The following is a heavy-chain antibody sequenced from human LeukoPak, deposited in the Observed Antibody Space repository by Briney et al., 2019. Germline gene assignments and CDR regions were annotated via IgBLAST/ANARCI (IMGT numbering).Heavy chain of an antibody. CDR2: INPNNVGT. J-gene: IGHJ6*03. Sequence: GASVKVSCKASGYTFTGSYIHWVRQAPGQGLEWMGWINPNNVGTNYAQKFQGRGTMTRDTSITTVYMESRSLRYDDTAVYYCARGVYCSSSSCSGGLGYYFYFMDVWGKGTTVTVSS. CDR1: GYTFTGSY. V-gene: IGHV1-2*02. CDR3: ARGVYCSSSSCSGGLGYYFYFMDV. D-gene: IGHD2-2*01.